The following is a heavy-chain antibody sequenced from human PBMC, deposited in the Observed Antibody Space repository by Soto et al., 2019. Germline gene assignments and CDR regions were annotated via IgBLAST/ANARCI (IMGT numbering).Heavy chain of an antibody. CDR2: IYYAGST. CDR3: ARETVRGKDSEAFDI. J-gene: IGHJ3*02. Sequence: PSETLSLTCTVSGGSINTGGCYWSWIRQHPGTGPEWIGHIYYAGSTNYNPSLESRLTVSLDTSKNQFSLKLMSVTAADTAVYYCARETVRGKDSEAFDIWGQGTMVTVSS. CDR1: GGSINTGGCY. V-gene: IGHV4-31*03. D-gene: IGHD2-21*01.